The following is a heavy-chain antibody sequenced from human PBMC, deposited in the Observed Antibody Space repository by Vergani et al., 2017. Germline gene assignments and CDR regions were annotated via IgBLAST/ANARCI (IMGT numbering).Heavy chain of an antibody. CDR1: GFTFNHYA. Sequence: EVQLLESGGDLVQPGGSLRLSCAASGFTFNHYAMNWVRQAPGKGLEWVSGISGSGGSTYYAGSVKGRFTISRDRSKNTLYLQMNSLSAGDTAVYYCAKANPLNSCYDYLYYYHAMDVWGQGTTVTVSS. CDR2: ISGSGGST. V-gene: IGHV3-23*01. D-gene: IGHD5-12*01. J-gene: IGHJ6*02. CDR3: AKANPLNSCYDYLYYYHAMDV.